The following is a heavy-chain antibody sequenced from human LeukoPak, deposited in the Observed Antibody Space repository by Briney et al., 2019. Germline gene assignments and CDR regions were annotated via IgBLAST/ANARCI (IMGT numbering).Heavy chain of an antibody. D-gene: IGHD3-3*02. CDR2: ISSGGRSI. Sequence: GGSLRLSCAVSGFTFSSYEMNWVRQAPGKGLEWVAYISSGGRSIYYADSVKGRFTFFRDNAKNSVSLQMNSLRAEDTAVYYCARGSIDAYDIWGQGTMVTVSS. CDR3: ARGSIDAYDI. V-gene: IGHV3-48*03. CDR1: GFTFSSYE. J-gene: IGHJ3*02.